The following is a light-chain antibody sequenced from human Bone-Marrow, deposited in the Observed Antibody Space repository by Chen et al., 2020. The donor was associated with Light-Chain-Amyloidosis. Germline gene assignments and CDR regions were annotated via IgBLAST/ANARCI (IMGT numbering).Light chain of an antibody. CDR1: QSVNTY. CDR3: QQYYSTPFT. J-gene: IGKJ3*01. V-gene: IGKV3-11*01. Sequence: EIVLTQSPATLSLSPGERATLSCRASQSVNTYVAWYQQKPGQAPRLLIYDSSNRATGIPARFSGSGSGTDFTLTISSLEPEDFAVYYCQQYYSTPFTFGPGTKVDIK. CDR2: DSS.